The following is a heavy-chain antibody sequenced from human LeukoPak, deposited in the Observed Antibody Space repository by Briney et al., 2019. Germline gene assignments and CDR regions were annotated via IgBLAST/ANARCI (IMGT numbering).Heavy chain of an antibody. D-gene: IGHD5-18*01. CDR1: GFTFSSYW. CDR2: IKQDGSEK. Sequence: RGSLRLSCAASGFTFSSYWMSWVRQAPGKGLEWVANIKQDGSEKYYVDSVKGRFTISRDNAKNSLYLQMNSLRAEDTAVYYCARVSLSYGFYYFDYWGQGTLVTVSS. V-gene: IGHV3-7*01. J-gene: IGHJ4*02. CDR3: ARVSLSYGFYYFDY.